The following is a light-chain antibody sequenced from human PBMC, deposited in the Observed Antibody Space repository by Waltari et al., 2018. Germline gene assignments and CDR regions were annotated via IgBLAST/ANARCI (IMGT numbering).Light chain of an antibody. Sequence: DIVMTQSPDSLAVSLGERATINCKSSQSVLSRSNNRNYLAWYQQRPGQPPKKLIYWASTRESGVPDRISGSGSGTDFTLTISSLQADDVAVYYCQQYYSTPWTFGQGTKVEFK. CDR1: QSVLSRSNNRNY. V-gene: IGKV4-1*01. CDR2: WAS. CDR3: QQYYSTPWT. J-gene: IGKJ1*01.